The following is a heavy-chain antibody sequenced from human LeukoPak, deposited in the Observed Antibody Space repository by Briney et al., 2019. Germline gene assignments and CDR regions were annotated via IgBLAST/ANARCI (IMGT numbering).Heavy chain of an antibody. CDR1: GGSISSGGYY. CDR2: IYYSGST. CDR3: ARTGRYCSSTSCYYFDY. V-gene: IGHV4-31*03. J-gene: IGHJ4*02. D-gene: IGHD2-2*01. Sequence: KASQTLSLTCTVSGGSISSGGYYWSWIRQHPGKGLEWIGYIYYSGSTYYSPSLKSRVTISVDTSKNQFSLKLSSVTAADTAVYYCARTGRYCSSTSCYYFDYWGQGTLVTVSS.